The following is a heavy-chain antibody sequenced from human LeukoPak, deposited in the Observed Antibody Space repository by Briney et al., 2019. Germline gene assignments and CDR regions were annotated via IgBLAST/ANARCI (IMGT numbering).Heavy chain of an antibody. CDR2: IYYSGST. D-gene: IGHD1-26*01. CDR3: ARRWGVHLAFDY. J-gene: IGHJ4*02. Sequence: SETLSLTCTVSGGSISSFYWSWIRQPPGKGLEWIGYIYYSGSTNYNPSLKSRVTISVDTSKNQFSLKLSSVTAADTAVYYCARRWGVHLAFDYWGQGTLVTVSS. V-gene: IGHV4-59*08. CDR1: GGSISSFY.